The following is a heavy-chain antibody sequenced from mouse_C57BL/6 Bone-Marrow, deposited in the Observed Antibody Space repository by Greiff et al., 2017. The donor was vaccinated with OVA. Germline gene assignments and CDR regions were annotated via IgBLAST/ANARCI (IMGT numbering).Heavy chain of an antibody. D-gene: IGHD1-2*01. CDR1: GFTFSSYG. J-gene: IGHJ2*01. CDR3: AATALTGYFDY. Sequence: EVQLKESGGDLVKPGGSLKLSCAASGFTFSSYGMSWVRQTPDKRLEWVATISSGGSYTYYPDSVKGRFTISRDNAKNTLYLQMSSLKSEDTAMYYCAATALTGYFDYWGQGTTLTVSS. V-gene: IGHV5-6*01. CDR2: ISSGGSYT.